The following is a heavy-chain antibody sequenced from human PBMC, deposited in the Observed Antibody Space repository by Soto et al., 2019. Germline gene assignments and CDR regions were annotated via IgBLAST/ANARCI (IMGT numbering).Heavy chain of an antibody. CDR1: GDTISTGGYS. J-gene: IGHJ5*02. V-gene: IGHV4-30-2*01. Sequence: QLQLQGSVARLVKSSETLSLTCSVSGDTISTGGYSWAWIRHPPGKALEWIGHTYHSGTPYYSPYVRSRVLTXGXRXXNKFSLRMSSAIASEPAVYYCAGESYGVYVSYLDPWGQGTLV. D-gene: IGHD4-17*01. CDR3: AGESYGVYVSYLDP. CDR2: TYHSGTP.